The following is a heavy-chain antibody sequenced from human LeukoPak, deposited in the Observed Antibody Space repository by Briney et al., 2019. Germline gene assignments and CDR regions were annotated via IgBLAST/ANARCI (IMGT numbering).Heavy chain of an antibody. J-gene: IGHJ3*02. V-gene: IGHV4-59*01. D-gene: IGHD5-18*01. CDR3: ARDSLYIYGLDAFDI. CDR2: IYYSGST. Sequence: SETLSLTCTVSGGSISSYYWSWIRQPPGKGLEWIGYIYYSGSTTYNPSLKSRVTISLDTSKNQFSLKLSSVTAADTAVYYCARDSLYIYGLDAFDIWGQGTMVTVSS. CDR1: GGSISSYY.